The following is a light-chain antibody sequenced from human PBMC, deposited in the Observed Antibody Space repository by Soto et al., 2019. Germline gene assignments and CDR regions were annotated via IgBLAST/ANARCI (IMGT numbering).Light chain of an antibody. Sequence: QSVLTQPASVSGSRGQSITISWTGTSSDVGGNNYVSWYQQHPGKAPKLMIYEVSNRPSGVSNRFSGSKSGNTASLTISGLQAEDEADYYCCSLTTSHTYVFGSGTKVTVL. J-gene: IGLJ1*01. CDR3: CSLTTSHTYV. CDR2: EVS. CDR1: SSDVGGNNY. V-gene: IGLV2-14*01.